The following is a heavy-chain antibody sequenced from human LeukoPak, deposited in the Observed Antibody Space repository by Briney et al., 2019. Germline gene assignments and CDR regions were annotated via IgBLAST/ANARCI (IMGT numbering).Heavy chain of an antibody. CDR1: GGSFSRYY. Sequence: SETLSLTCAVYGGSFSRYYWSWIRQPPGKGLEWIGEINHSGSTNYNPSLKSRVTISVDTSKNQFSLKLSSVTAADTPVYYCARDDGYALKYYFDYWGQGTLVTVSS. J-gene: IGHJ4*02. CDR3: ARDDGYALKYYFDY. V-gene: IGHV4-34*01. D-gene: IGHD5-24*01. CDR2: INHSGST.